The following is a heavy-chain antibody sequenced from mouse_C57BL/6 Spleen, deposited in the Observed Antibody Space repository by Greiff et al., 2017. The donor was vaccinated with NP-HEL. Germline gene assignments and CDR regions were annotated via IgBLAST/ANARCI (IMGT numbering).Heavy chain of an antibody. CDR3: TRDPRGYDSYAMDY. V-gene: IGHV5-9-1*02. D-gene: IGHD2-2*01. CDR1: GFTFSSYA. Sequence: EVKVEESGEGLVKPGGSLKLSCAASGFTFSSYAMSWVRQTPEKRLEWVAYISSGGDYIYYADTVKGRFTISRDNARNTLYLQMSSLKSEDTAMYYCTRDPRGYDSYAMDYWGQGTSVTVSS. J-gene: IGHJ4*01. CDR2: ISSGGDYI.